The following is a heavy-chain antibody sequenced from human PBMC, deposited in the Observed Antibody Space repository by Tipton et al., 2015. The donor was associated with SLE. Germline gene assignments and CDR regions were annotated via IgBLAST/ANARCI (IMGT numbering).Heavy chain of an antibody. Sequence: SLRLSCVASGFTVSSNYMSWVRQAPGKGLEWVSVIYSGGSTYYADSVKGRFTISRDNSKNTLYLQMNSLRAEDTAVYYCAKAGQGFDYWGQGTLVTVSS. CDR1: GFTVSSNY. V-gene: IGHV3-66*02. CDR3: AKAGQGFDY. CDR2: IYSGGST. D-gene: IGHD3-10*01. J-gene: IGHJ4*02.